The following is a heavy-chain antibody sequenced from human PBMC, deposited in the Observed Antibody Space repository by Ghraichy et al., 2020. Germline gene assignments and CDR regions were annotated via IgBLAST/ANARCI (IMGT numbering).Heavy chain of an antibody. J-gene: IGHJ3*02. CDR2: ISGIDGGT. CDR1: GFTFSNSA. V-gene: IGHV3-23*01. Sequence: GGSLRLSCAASGFTFSNSAMSWVRQAPGKGLEWVSTISGIDGGTYYADSVKGRFTISRDNSKNTLYLQMNSLRAEDTAVYYCAKDQGYGGNDDAFDIWGHGTMVTVSS. CDR3: AKDQGYGGNDDAFDI. D-gene: IGHD4-23*01.